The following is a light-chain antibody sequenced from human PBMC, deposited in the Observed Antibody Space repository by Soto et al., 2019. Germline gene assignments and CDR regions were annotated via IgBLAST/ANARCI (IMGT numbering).Light chain of an antibody. J-gene: IGLJ2*01. V-gene: IGLV2-14*01. CDR3: SSYTSSSTPLV. CDR1: SSDVGGYNY. CDR2: DVS. Sequence: QSALTQPASVSGSPGQSITISCTGTSSDVGGYNYVSWYQQHPGKAPKLMIYDVSNRPSGVSNRFSGSKSGNTASLTISGLQAEAEADYYCSSYTSSSTPLVFGGGTKVTVL.